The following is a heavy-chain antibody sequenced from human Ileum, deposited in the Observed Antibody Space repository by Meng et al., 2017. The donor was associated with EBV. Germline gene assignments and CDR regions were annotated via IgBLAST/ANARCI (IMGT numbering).Heavy chain of an antibody. CDR2: ITSSGHAV. CDR3: ARENSGGFSGCDY. CDR1: GFTFNAYY. D-gene: IGHD5-12*01. V-gene: IGHV3-11*01. J-gene: IGHJ4*02. Sequence: QLVVSRGGIGKPDGSLRLSCSASGFTFNAYYMSWIRPAPGKGLEWLSYITSSGHAVEYADSVKGRFTISRDNAKNSLYLQMNSLRAEDTAVYYCARENSGGFSGCDYWGQGTLVTVSS.